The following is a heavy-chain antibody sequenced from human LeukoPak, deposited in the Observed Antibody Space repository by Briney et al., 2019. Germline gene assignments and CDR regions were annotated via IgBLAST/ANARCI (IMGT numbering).Heavy chain of an antibody. CDR1: GFTFSNSA. Sequence: PGGSLRLSCAASGFTFSNSAMSWVRQAPGKGLEWVSTLSGSGITTYYADSVKGRFTISRDNSKNTLYLQMNSLRAEDTAVYYCAKGIYSSGWSCFDYWGHGTLVTVSS. V-gene: IGHV3-23*01. J-gene: IGHJ4*01. CDR2: LSGSGITT. CDR3: AKGIYSSGWSCFDY. D-gene: IGHD6-19*01.